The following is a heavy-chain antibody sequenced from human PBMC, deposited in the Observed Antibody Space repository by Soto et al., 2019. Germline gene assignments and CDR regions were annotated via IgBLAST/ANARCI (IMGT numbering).Heavy chain of an antibody. J-gene: IGHJ4*02. Sequence: PGGSLRLSCAASGLTFSSYWMHWVRQAPGKGLVWVSRINSDGSSTSYADSVKGRFTISRDNAKNTLYLQMNSLRAEDTAVYYCVRTSLVVAAATREDYWGQGTLV. D-gene: IGHD2-15*01. V-gene: IGHV3-74*01. CDR2: INSDGSST. CDR3: VRTSLVVAAATREDY. CDR1: GLTFSSYW.